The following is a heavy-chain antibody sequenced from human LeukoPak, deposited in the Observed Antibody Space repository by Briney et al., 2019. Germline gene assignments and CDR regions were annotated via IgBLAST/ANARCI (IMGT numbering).Heavy chain of an antibody. Sequence: ASVTVSFTSSVYTCTIYYMHWVRQAPGQGREWMGWMNPNSGGTNYAQKFQGRVTMTRDTSISTAYMELSRLRSDDTAVYYCARANVDYGDYGDAFDIWGQGTMVTVSS. CDR1: VYTCTIYY. V-gene: IGHV1-2*02. J-gene: IGHJ3*02. CDR2: MNPNSGGT. CDR3: ARANVDYGDYGDAFDI. D-gene: IGHD4-17*01.